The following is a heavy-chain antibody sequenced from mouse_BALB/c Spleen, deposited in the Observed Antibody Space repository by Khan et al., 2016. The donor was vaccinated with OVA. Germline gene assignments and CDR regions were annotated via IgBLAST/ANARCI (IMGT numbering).Heavy chain of an antibody. CDR2: IAPANGNT. CDR3: ARPSSDPRNFDV. V-gene: IGHV14-3*02. CDR1: GFNIKDTY. D-gene: IGHD6-1*01. J-gene: IGHJ1*01. Sequence: DVKLVESGAELVKPGASVKLSCTASGFNIKDTYIHWVKQRPEQGLEWIGRIAPANGNTEYEPKFKGKATIQADTSSNTSYLQLSSLTSYDTAVYYCARPSSDPRNFDVWGAGTTVIVSS.